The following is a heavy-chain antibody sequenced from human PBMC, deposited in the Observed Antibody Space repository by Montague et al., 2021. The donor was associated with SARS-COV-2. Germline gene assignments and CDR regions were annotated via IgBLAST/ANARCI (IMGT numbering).Heavy chain of an antibody. CDR3: ARGRIEVSMIVVVLTGASYYMDV. Sequence: SETLSLTCAVYGGSFSGHYWSWIRQPPGKGLEWIGEINNSGSTNYNPSLKSRVTISVDTSKNQSSLKLHSVIAADTAVYYCARGRIEVSMIVVVLTGASYYMDVWGKGTTVTVSS. D-gene: IGHD3-22*01. J-gene: IGHJ6*03. CDR1: GGSFSGHY. V-gene: IGHV4-34*01. CDR2: INNSGST.